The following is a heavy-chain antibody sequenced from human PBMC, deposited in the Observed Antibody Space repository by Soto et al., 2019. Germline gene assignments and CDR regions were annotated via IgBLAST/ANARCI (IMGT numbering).Heavy chain of an antibody. CDR1: GITFSGFW. CDR3: ATVFEH. J-gene: IGHJ4*02. V-gene: IGHV3-74*01. Sequence: VPLVESGGGSDQPGGSLRLSCVASGITFSGFWMHWVRQVPGKGLVWVARVDSAGSGTSYADSVKGRFTISRDNAKNTLSLQMDSLRVEDTAVYYCATVFEHWGQGIPVNVSS. CDR2: VDSAGSGT.